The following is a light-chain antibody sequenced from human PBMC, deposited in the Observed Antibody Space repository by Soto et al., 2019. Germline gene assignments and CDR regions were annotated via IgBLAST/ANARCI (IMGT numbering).Light chain of an antibody. V-gene: IGKV1-39*01. CDR2: SAS. Sequence: DIKMTQSPSSLSASVGDRVTVTCRAGRSISRYLNWYQQRPGKAPKLLIYSASTLQTGVPSRFSGSGSGTDFTLTISSLQPEDFATYYCQQSYNGPFTFGPGTKVDIK. CDR3: QQSYNGPFT. CDR1: RSISRY. J-gene: IGKJ3*01.